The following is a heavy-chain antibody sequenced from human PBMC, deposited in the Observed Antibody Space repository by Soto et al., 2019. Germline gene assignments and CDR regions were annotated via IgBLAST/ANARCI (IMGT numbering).Heavy chain of an antibody. V-gene: IGHV4-31*03. CDR2: IYFSGST. CDR1: GCSISSGGYY. CDR3: ARESRAGAFDI. D-gene: IGHD2-2*01. Sequence: QVQLQESGPGLVKPSQTLSLTCSVSGCSISSGGYYWSWIRQHPGKGLEWIGYIYFSGSTYYNPSLKSRVTISVDTSKNQFSLKLSSVTAADTAVYYCARESRAGAFDIWGQGTMVTVSS. J-gene: IGHJ3*02.